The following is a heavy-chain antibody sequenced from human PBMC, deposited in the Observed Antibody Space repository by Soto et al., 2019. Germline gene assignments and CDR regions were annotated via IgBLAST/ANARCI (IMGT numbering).Heavy chain of an antibody. Sequence: PGGSLRLSCAASGFTFSDYAMTWVRQAPGQGLEWVSGLSGSGHNTYYADSVKGRFTISRDNSRNTVYLQMNSLRADDTALYYCAKDGPVTSTMHGYCDCWGQGTRGTVAS. V-gene: IGHV3-23*01. CDR2: LSGSGHNT. CDR3: AKDGPVTSTMHGYCDC. D-gene: IGHD3-10*01. CDR1: GFTFSDYA. J-gene: IGHJ4*02.